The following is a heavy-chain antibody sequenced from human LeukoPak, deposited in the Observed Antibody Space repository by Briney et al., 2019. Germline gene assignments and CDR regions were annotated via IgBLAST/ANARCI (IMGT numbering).Heavy chain of an antibody. J-gene: IGHJ4*02. CDR2: IYYSGST. V-gene: IGHV4-39*07. CDR3: ARLDYYGSGSYIY. Sequence: PSETLSLTCTVSGGSISSSSYYWGWIRQPPGKGLEWIGSIYYSGSTYYNPSLKSRVTISVDTSKNQFSLKLSSVTAADTAVYYCARLDYYGSGSYIYWGQGTLVTVSS. D-gene: IGHD3-10*01. CDR1: GGSISSSSYY.